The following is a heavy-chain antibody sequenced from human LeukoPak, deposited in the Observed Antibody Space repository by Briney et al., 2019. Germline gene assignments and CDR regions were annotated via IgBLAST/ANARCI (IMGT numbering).Heavy chain of an antibody. D-gene: IGHD7-27*01. CDR2: IYSGGNT. Sequence: GGSLRLSCAASGFTVCSHYMNWVRQAPGKGLDWVSVIYSGGNTNYADSVKGRFTISRHSSENTVYLHLNSLRVEDTAVYYCARSITGDNYYGMDVWGQGTTVTVSS. V-gene: IGHV3-53*04. CDR1: GFTVCSHY. J-gene: IGHJ6*02. CDR3: ARSITGDNYYGMDV.